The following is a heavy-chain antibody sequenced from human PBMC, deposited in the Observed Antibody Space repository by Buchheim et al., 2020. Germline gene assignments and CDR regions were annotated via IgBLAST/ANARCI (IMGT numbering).Heavy chain of an antibody. D-gene: IGHD3-22*01. CDR2: SRDSGTTT. Sequence: EVQLLESGGTLIQPGGSLRLSCAASGFTFRSYAMSWVRQAPERGLEWVSTSRDSGTTTYYAESVKGRFTVSRDNSKNTLYLQMNSLRAEDTAVYYCTKVASDNGGYFYWDFDYWGQGTL. V-gene: IGHV3-23*01. CDR1: GFTFRSYA. CDR3: TKVASDNGGYFYWDFDY. J-gene: IGHJ4*02.